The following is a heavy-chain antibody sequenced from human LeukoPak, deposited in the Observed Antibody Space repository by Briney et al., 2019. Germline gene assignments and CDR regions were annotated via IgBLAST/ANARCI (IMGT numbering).Heavy chain of an antibody. V-gene: IGHV1-2*02. D-gene: IGHD1-1*01. Sequence: ASVKVSCKASGGTFSSYAISWVRQAPGQGLEWMGWINPNSGGTNYAQKFQGRVTMTRDTSISTAYMELNRLTSDDTAVYYCARQLQQYYFDYWGQGTLVTVSS. CDR3: ARQLQQYYFDY. J-gene: IGHJ4*02. CDR2: INPNSGGT. CDR1: GGTFSSYA.